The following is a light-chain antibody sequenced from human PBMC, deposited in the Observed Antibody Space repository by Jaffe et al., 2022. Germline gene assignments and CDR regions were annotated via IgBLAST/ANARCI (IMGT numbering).Light chain of an antibody. CDR2: GAS. CDR1: QSVSNK. J-gene: IGKJ1*01. V-gene: IGKV3-15*01. Sequence: IVMTQSPATLSVSPGERATLSCRASQSVSNKLAWYQQKPGQAPRLLIYGASTRATGIPARFSGSGSGTEFTLTISSLQSEDFAVYYCQQYNNWKTFGQGTKVEIK. CDR3: QQYNNWKT.